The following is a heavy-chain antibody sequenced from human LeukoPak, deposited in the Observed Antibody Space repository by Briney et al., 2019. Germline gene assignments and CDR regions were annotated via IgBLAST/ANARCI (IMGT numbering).Heavy chain of an antibody. Sequence: GGSLRLSCAASGFTFCSYGMHWVRQAPGKGLEWVAVISYDGSNKYYADSVKGRFTISRDNSKNTLYLQMNSLRAEDTAVYYCAKDHGSGSSFDYWGQGTLVTVSS. J-gene: IGHJ4*02. CDR1: GFTFCSYG. CDR3: AKDHGSGSSFDY. CDR2: ISYDGSNK. V-gene: IGHV3-30*18. D-gene: IGHD3-10*01.